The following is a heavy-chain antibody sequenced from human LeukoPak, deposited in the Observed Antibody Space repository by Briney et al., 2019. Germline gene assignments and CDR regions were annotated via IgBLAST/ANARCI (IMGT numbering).Heavy chain of an antibody. CDR1: GFTFSSYA. J-gene: IGHJ4*02. D-gene: IGHD3-16*02. CDR2: ISGGGGST. CDR3: ANSVYDYVWGSYRSGYYFDY. Sequence: PGGSLRLSCAASGFTFSSYAMSWVRQAPGKGLEWVSAISGGGGSTYYADSVKGRFTISRDNSKNTLYLQMNSLRAEDTAVYYCANSVYDYVWGSYRSGYYFDYWGQGTLVTVSS. V-gene: IGHV3-23*01.